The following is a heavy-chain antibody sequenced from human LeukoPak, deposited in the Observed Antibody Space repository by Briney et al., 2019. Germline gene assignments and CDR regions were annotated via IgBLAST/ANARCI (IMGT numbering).Heavy chain of an antibody. CDR3: ARSLGIVVVSIDY. CDR2: ITTSDGNT. Sequence: PGGSLRLSCAASGFTFSSYTMSWVRQAPGKGLEWVSTITTSDGNTYYADSVKGRFTISRDNSKNTLYLQMNSLRAEDTAVYYCARSLGIVVVSIDYWGQGTLVTVSS. V-gene: IGHV3-23*01. CDR1: GFTFSSYT. D-gene: IGHD3-22*01. J-gene: IGHJ4*02.